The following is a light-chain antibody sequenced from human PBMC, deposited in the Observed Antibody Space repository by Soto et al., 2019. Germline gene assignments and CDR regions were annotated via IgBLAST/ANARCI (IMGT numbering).Light chain of an antibody. CDR3: QQYGASPGT. Sequence: EIVLTQSPATLSLSPGERATLSCRASQSVSANYLAWYQQKRGQAPSLLIYAASSRATGIPDRFSGSGSGTDFTLTISSLEPEDFAVYYCQQYGASPGTFGQGTNLEIK. CDR1: QSVSANY. V-gene: IGKV3-20*01. CDR2: AAS. J-gene: IGKJ2*02.